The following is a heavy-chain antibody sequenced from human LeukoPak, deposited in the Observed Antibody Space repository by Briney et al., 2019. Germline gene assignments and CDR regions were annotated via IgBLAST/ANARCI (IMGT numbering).Heavy chain of an antibody. CDR3: ARLRRNSDRSGFYYYYDY. Sequence: GGSLRLSCAASGFTFSSYSFNWVRQAPGKGLEWVSSINTVGTYIYYADSVRGRFTISRDNAENSLWLQMNSLRAEDSAVYYCARLRRNSDRSGFYYYYDYWGQGNLVTVSS. CDR2: INTVGTYI. CDR1: GFTFSSYS. D-gene: IGHD3-22*01. V-gene: IGHV3-21*01. J-gene: IGHJ4*02.